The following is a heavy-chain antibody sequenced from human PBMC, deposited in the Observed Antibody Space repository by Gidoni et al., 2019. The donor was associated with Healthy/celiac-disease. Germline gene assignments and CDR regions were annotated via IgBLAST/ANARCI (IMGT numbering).Heavy chain of an antibody. CDR2: ISAYNGNT. Sequence: QVQLVQSGAEVKKPGASVQVSCKASGYTFTSYGISWVRQAPGQGLEWMGWISAYNGNTNYAQKLQGRVTMTTDTSTSTAYMELRSLRSDDTAVYYCARDLRRIAAAGLSGEDYWGQGTLVTVSS. CDR3: ARDLRRIAAAGLSGEDY. D-gene: IGHD6-13*01. V-gene: IGHV1-18*01. CDR1: GYTFTSYG. J-gene: IGHJ4*02.